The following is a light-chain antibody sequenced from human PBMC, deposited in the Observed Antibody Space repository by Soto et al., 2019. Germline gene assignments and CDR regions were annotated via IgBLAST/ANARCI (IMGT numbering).Light chain of an antibody. CDR3: QQSFSTPPS. CDR2: GAS. J-gene: IGKJ2*01. CDR1: QSISSY. V-gene: IGKV1-39*01. Sequence: DIQMTQSPSSLSASVGDRVIITCRASQSISSYLNWYQHKPGRAPKLLISGASTLQNAVPSRFSGSGSGTDFVLTINTLQAEDFATYYCQQSFSTPPSFGQGTKLEIK.